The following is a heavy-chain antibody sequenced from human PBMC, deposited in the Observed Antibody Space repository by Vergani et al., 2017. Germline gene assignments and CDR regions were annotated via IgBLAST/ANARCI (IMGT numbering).Heavy chain of an antibody. CDR3: ARVNTMVRGGLNPYFDY. CDR1: GFTFSSYW. V-gene: IGHV3-7*03. J-gene: IGHJ4*02. Sequence: EVQLVESGGGLVQPGGSLRLSCAASGFTFSSYWMSWVRQAPGKGLEWVANIKQDGSEKYYVDSVKGRFTISRDNAKNSLYLQMNSLRAEDTAVYYCARVNTMVRGGLNPYFDYWGQGTLVTVSS. CDR2: IKQDGSEK. D-gene: IGHD3-10*01.